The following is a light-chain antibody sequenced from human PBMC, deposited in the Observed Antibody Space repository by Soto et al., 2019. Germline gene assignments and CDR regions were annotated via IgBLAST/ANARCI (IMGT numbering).Light chain of an antibody. J-gene: IGKJ4*01. Sequence: EIVLTQSPATLSLSPGERATLSCRASQSVSSYLAWYQQKPGQAPTLLIYDAPNRATGIPARFSGSGSGTDFTLTISSLEPEEFAVYYWQQRSNWPLTFGGGTKVEIK. CDR3: QQRSNWPLT. V-gene: IGKV3-11*01. CDR2: DAP. CDR1: QSVSSY.